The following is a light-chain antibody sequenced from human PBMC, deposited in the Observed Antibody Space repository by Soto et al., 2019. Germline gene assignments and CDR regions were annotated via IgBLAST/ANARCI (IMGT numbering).Light chain of an antibody. CDR1: SGDIGSYNR. CDR2: EVT. Sequence: QSVLTQPASVSRSPGQSITISCTGTSGDIGSYNRVSWYQQHPGKAPKLIIYEVTYRPSGVSNRFSGSKSGNTASLTISGPQSEDEADYYCISYTSDDVRYVFGTGTKVTVL. J-gene: IGLJ1*01. V-gene: IGLV2-14*01. CDR3: ISYTSDDVRYV.